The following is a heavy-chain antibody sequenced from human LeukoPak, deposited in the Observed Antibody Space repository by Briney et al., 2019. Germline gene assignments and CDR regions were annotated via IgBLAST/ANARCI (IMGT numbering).Heavy chain of an antibody. CDR3: ARTPNSLYYDSPFDI. Sequence: GASVKVSCKVSGYTLTELSMHWVRQAPGKGLEWMGGFDPEDGETIYAQKFQGRVTMTEDTSTDTAYMELSSLRSDDTAVYYCARTPNSLYYDSPFDIWGQGTMVTVSS. CDR1: GYTLTELS. CDR2: FDPEDGET. J-gene: IGHJ3*02. V-gene: IGHV1-24*01. D-gene: IGHD3-22*01.